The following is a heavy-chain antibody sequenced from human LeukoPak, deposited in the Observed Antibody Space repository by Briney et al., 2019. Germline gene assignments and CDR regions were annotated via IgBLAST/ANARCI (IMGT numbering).Heavy chain of an antibody. CDR2: MNPNSGNT. Sequence: GASVKVSCKASGYTFTSYDINWVRQATGQGLEWMGWMNPNSGNTGYAQKFQGRVTMTRDTSISTAYMELSSLRSEDTAVYYCARGYSGSYWVNYYYYYYYMDVWGKGTTVTVSS. J-gene: IGHJ6*03. CDR1: GYTFTSYD. D-gene: IGHD1-26*01. V-gene: IGHV1-8*01. CDR3: ARGYSGSYWVNYYYYYYYMDV.